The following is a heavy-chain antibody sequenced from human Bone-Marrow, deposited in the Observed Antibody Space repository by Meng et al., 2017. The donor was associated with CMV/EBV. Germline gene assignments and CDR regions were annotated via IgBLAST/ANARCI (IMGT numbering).Heavy chain of an antibody. Sequence: SETLSLTCAVYGGSFSGYYWSWIRQPPGKGLEWIGSIYYSGSSYYNPSLKSRVIILVDTSKNQFTLRLSSGTAADTAVDYCAGVGYRDGYGMDVWGQGTTVTVSS. J-gene: IGHJ6*02. CDR3: AGVGYRDGYGMDV. CDR1: GGSFSGYY. D-gene: IGHD6-13*01. CDR2: IYYSGSS. V-gene: IGHV4-34*01.